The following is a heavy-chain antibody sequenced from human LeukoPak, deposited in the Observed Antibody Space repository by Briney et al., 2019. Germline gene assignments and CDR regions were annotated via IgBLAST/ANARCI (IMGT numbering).Heavy chain of an antibody. Sequence: ASVKVSCKASGYILTSYGISWVRQAPGQGLEWMGWSSVYNGNTNYPRRLQGRVTMTTDTSTTTAYMELRSLRSDDTAVYYCARDINGYYYDSHGYYPTDLWGQGTLVTVSS. CDR1: GYILTSYG. D-gene: IGHD3-22*01. V-gene: IGHV1-18*01. CDR3: ARDINGYYYDSHGYYPTDL. J-gene: IGHJ5*02. CDR2: SSVYNGNT.